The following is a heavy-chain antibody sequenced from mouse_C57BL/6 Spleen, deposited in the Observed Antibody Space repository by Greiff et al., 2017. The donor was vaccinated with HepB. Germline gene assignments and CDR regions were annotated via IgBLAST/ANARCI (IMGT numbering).Heavy chain of an antibody. J-gene: IGHJ3*01. Sequence: QVQLQQSGAELVRPGASVTLSCKASGYTFTDYEIHWVKQTPVHGLEWIGAIDPETGGTAYNQKFKGKAILTADKSSSTAYMELRSLTSEDSAVYYCTRCPYYGSSYGFAYWGQGTLVTVSA. V-gene: IGHV1-15*01. CDR2: IDPETGGT. D-gene: IGHD1-1*01. CDR3: TRCPYYGSSYGFAY. CDR1: GYTFTDYE.